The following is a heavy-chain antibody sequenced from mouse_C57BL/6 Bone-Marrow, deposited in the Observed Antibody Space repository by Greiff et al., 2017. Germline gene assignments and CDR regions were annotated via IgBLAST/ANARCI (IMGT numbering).Heavy chain of an antibody. D-gene: IGHD3-1*01. CDR2: INPNNGGT. V-gene: IGHV1-26*01. J-gene: IGHJ3*01. CDR1: GYTFTDYY. Sequence: VQLQQSGPELVKPGASVKISCKASGYTFTDYYMNWVKQSHGKSLEWIGDINPNNGGTSYNQKFKGKATLTVDKSSSTAYMELRSLTSEDSAVYDSARSGLLDWFAYWGQGTLVTVSA. CDR3: ARSGLLDWFAY.